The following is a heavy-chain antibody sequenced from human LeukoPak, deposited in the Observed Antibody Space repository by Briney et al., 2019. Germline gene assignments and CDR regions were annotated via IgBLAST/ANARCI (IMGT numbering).Heavy chain of an antibody. Sequence: SGTLSLTCAVSGGSISSSNWWSWIRQPPGKGLEWIGYIYYSGSTYYNPSLKSRVTISVDTSKNQFSLKLSSVTAADTAVYYCARGGWESSGYYYAFDIWGQGTMVTVSS. V-gene: IGHV4-30-4*01. CDR1: GGSISSSNW. J-gene: IGHJ3*02. D-gene: IGHD3-22*01. CDR3: ARGGWESSGYYYAFDI. CDR2: IYYSGST.